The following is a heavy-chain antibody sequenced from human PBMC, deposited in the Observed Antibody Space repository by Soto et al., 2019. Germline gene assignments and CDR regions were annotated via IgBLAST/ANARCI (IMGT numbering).Heavy chain of an antibody. Sequence: GGSLRLSCAASGFTFSSYAMSWVRQAPGKGLEWVSAISGSGGSTYYADSVKGRFTISRDNSKNTLYLQMNSLRAEDTAVYYCAKTVGYYDSSGYYSSPNDYYYYGMDVWGKGTTVTVSS. V-gene: IGHV3-23*01. J-gene: IGHJ6*04. D-gene: IGHD3-22*01. CDR3: AKTVGYYDSSGYYSSPNDYYYYGMDV. CDR1: GFTFSSYA. CDR2: ISGSGGST.